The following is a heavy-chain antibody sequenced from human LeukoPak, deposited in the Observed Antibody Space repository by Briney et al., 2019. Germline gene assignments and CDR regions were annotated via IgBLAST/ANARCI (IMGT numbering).Heavy chain of an antibody. CDR1: GFTFSNAW. D-gene: IGHD2-2*01. Sequence: GGSLRLSCAAPGFTFSNAWMSWVRQAPGKGLEWVGRIKIKTDGGTTDYAAPVKGRFTISRDDSTNTLYLQMNSLKTEDTAVYYCTTDPDCSSTSCYRSYYYYGMDVWGKGTTVTVSS. CDR3: TTDPDCSSTSCYRSYYYYGMDV. J-gene: IGHJ6*04. V-gene: IGHV3-15*01. CDR2: IKIKTDGGTT.